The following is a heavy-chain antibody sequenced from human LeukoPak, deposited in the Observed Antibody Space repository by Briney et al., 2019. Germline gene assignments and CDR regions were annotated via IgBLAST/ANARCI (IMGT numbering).Heavy chain of an antibody. V-gene: IGHV3-9*01. CDR2: ISWNSGSI. CDR1: GFTFDDYA. D-gene: IGHD4-17*01. J-gene: IGHJ4*02. Sequence: GRSLRLSCVASGFTFDDYAMHWVRQAPGKGLEWVSGISWNSGSIDYADSVKGRFTISRDNSRNTLSLQMSSLRAEDTAVYYCARVSPNTVTTLQYFDYWGQGTLVTVSS. CDR3: ARVSPNTVTTLQYFDY.